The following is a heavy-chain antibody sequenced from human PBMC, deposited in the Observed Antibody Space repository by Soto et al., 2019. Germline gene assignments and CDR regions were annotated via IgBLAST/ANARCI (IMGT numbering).Heavy chain of an antibody. D-gene: IGHD3-10*01. J-gene: IGHJ4*02. CDR3: GRLYYYGSGSYYPPHFFDY. CDR1: GYSFTNYW. V-gene: IGHV5-51*01. CDR2: IYPGDSET. Sequence: EVQLVQSGAEVKKPGESLKISCKGSGYSFTNYWVGWVRQMPGKGLEWMAIIYPGDSETRYSPSFQGRVTISADKSISTAFLQWSSLKASDTAIYYCGRLYYYGSGSYYPPHFFDYWGQGTLVTVSS.